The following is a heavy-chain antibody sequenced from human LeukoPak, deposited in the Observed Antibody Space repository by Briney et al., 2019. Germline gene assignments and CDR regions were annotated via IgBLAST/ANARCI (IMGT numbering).Heavy chain of an antibody. V-gene: IGHV4-61*01. CDR2: ISSSEGT. CDR1: GGSISTSISTYY. CDR3: ARVVDTSGYFYAFDY. D-gene: IGHD3-22*01. J-gene: IGHJ4*02. Sequence: PSETLSLTCTVSGGSISTSISTYYWSWIRQPPGKGREVIGYISSSEGTNYSPPLKRRVTISLDTSKNQFYLKMSSVTDADTAVYYCARVVDTSGYFYAFDYWGQGTLVTVSS.